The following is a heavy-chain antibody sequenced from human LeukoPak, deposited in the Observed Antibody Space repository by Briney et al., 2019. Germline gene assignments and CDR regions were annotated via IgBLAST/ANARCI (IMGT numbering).Heavy chain of an antibody. CDR2: ISSSGSTI. J-gene: IGHJ4*02. D-gene: IGHD3-10*01. V-gene: IGHV3-11*04. Sequence: PGGSLRLSCAASGFTFSDYYMNWVRQAPGKGLEWVSYISSSGSTIYYADSVKGRFTISRDNAKNSLYLQMNSLRAEDTAVYYCARDSWVRGVIHTFDYWGQGTLVTVSS. CDR1: GFTFSDYY. CDR3: ARDSWVRGVIHTFDY.